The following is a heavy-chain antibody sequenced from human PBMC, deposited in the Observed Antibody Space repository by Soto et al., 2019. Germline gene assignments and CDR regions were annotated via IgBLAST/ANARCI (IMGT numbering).Heavy chain of an antibody. CDR1: GFTFDDYT. CDR3: AIDIDGGGYYGMDG. CDR2: ISWDGGST. D-gene: IGHD3-16*01. V-gene: IGHV3-43*01. Sequence: HPGGSLRLSCAASGFTFDDYTMHWVRQAPGKGLEWVSLISWDGGSTYYADSVKGRFTISRDNSKNSLYLQMNSLRTEDTALYYCAIDIDGGGYYGMDGWGQGTTVTVSS. J-gene: IGHJ6*02.